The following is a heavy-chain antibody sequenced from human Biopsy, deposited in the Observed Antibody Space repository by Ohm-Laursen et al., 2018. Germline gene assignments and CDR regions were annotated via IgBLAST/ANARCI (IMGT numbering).Heavy chain of an antibody. V-gene: IGHV1-46*01. CDR2: INPSGSTT. CDR3: VRNTGWYGDLYYFDY. J-gene: IGHJ4*02. D-gene: IGHD6-19*01. CDR1: GYSFTSYY. Sequence: ASVKVSCKASGYSFTSYYMHWVRQAPGQGLEWMGMINPSGSTTSYPQMFQGRVTMTRDTSKSTVYMELSSLRSADTAVYFCVRNTGWYGDLYYFDYWGQGTLVTVSS.